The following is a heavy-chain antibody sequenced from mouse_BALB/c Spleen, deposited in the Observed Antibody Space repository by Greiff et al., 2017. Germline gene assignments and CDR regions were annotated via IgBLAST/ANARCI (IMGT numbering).Heavy chain of an antibody. V-gene: IGHV1-4*01. CDR2: INPSSGYT. CDR3: ARTSNYDAMDY. J-gene: IGHJ4*01. Sequence: VQLQQSGADLARPGASVKMSCTASGYTFTSYAMHWVKQRPGQGLEWIGYINPSSGYTNYKQKFKGKATLTADKSSSTAYMQLSSLTSEDSAVYYWARTSNYDAMDYWGQGTSVTVSS. D-gene: IGHD2-5*01. CDR1: GYTFTSYA.